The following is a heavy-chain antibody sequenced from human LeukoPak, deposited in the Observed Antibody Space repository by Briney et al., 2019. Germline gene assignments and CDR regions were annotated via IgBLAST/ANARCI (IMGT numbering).Heavy chain of an antibody. D-gene: IGHD3-22*01. Sequence: RSGGSLRLSCAASGFTFSNAWMGWVRQAPGKGLEWVGHIKSKTDGGTTDYAAPVKGRFTISRDDSKNTLYLQMNSLKTEDTAVYYCTTEDITMIVLTPTDYWGQGTLVTVSS. V-gene: IGHV3-15*01. CDR1: GFTFSNAW. J-gene: IGHJ4*02. CDR3: TTEDITMIVLTPTDY. CDR2: IKSKTDGGTT.